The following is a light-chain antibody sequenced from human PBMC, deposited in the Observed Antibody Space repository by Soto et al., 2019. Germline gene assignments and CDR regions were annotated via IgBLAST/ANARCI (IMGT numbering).Light chain of an antibody. CDR1: QSISSW. CDR3: QQYNSYPRA. Sequence: DIQMTQSPATLSASVGDGVTIXXRASQSISSWLAWYQQKPGKAPKHLSYDASSLESGVPSRFSGSGSWTEFTLTISSLQPDDFATYYCQQYNSYPRAFGQGTKV. CDR2: DAS. J-gene: IGKJ1*01. V-gene: IGKV1-5*01.